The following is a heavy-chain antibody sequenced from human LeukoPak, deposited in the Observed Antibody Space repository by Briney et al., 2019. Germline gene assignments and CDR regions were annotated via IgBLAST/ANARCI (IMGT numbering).Heavy chain of an antibody. V-gene: IGHV3-23*01. CDR3: ASPIAAADN. J-gene: IGHJ4*02. CDR2: ISGSGGST. CDR1: GFTFSSYA. Sequence: GGSLRLSCAASGFTFSSYAMSWVRQAPGKGLEWVSGISGSGGSTNYADSVKGRFTSSRDNSKNTLYLQMNSLRAEDTAVYYCASPIAAADNWGQGTLVTVSS. D-gene: IGHD6-13*01.